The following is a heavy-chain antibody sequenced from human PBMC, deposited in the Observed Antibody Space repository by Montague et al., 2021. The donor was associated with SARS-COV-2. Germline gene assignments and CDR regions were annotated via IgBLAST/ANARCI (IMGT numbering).Heavy chain of an antibody. J-gene: IGHJ4*02. CDR1: GDSVSSNRAA. CDR2: TYYRSKWYN. Sequence: CAISGDSVSSNRAAWNWIRQAPSRGLEWLGRTYYRSKWYNDYAVSVRSRITISPDTSKNQFSLQLNSVTPEDTAVYYCTQERGPGRTTWHYFDYWGQGTLVTVSS. V-gene: IGHV6-1*01. CDR3: TQERGPGRTTWHYFDY. D-gene: IGHD1-14*01.